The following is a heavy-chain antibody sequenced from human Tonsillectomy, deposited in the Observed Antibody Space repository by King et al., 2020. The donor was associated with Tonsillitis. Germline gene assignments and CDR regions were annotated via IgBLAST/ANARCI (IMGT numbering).Heavy chain of an antibody. Sequence: QLQESGPGLVKPSQTLSLTCTVSGGSISSGSFYWSWIRQPAGKGLEWIGRIYSSGSTNYNPSLKSRVTISVDTSKNQLSLKLSSVTAADTAVYYCARASRGFYDSSGYWNAFDIWGQGTMVTVSS. CDR2: IYSSGST. CDR1: GGSISSGSFY. CDR3: ARASRGFYDSSGYWNAFDI. D-gene: IGHD3-22*01. V-gene: IGHV4-61*02. J-gene: IGHJ3*02.